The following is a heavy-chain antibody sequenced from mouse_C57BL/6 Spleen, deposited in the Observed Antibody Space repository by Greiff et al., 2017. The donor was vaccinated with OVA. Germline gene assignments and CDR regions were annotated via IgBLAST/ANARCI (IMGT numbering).Heavy chain of an antibody. Sequence: VQLKQSGPELVKPGASVKISCKASGYSFTGYYMNWVKQSPEKSLEWIGEINPSTGGTTYNQKFKAKATLTVDKSSSTAYMQLKSLTSEDSAVYYCARYLGRDYFDYWGQGTTLTVSS. V-gene: IGHV1-42*01. CDR3: ARYLGRDYFDY. D-gene: IGHD4-1*01. CDR1: GYSFTGYY. CDR2: INPSTGGT. J-gene: IGHJ2*01.